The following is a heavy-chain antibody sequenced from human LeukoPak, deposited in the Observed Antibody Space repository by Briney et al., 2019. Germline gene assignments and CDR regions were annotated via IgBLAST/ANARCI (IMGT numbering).Heavy chain of an antibody. CDR3: AKLGGYSSTSSDH. D-gene: IGHD6-19*01. CDR1: GFTFSSYV. CDR2: ATGSGGST. V-gene: IGHV3-23*01. J-gene: IGHJ4*02. Sequence: PGGSLRLSCAASGFTFSSYVMSWVRQAPGKGLEWVSTATGSGGSTYYADSVKGRFTISRDNSKNTLYLQMNSLRAEDTAIYYCAKLGGYSSTSSDHWGQGSLVTVSS.